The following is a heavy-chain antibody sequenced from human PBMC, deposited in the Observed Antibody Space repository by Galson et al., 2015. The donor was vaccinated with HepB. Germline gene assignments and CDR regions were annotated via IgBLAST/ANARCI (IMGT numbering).Heavy chain of an antibody. D-gene: IGHD3-22*01. CDR1: GFSFRSYW. V-gene: IGHV3-7*03. CDR3: AKVGYDSSGRNNWFDI. J-gene: IGHJ5*02. Sequence: SLRLSCAASGFSFRSYWMSWVRQAPGKGLEWVANIKQDGSEKYYVDSMKGRFTISRDNAKNTLYLQMNSLRVEDTAVYYCAKVGYDSSGRNNWFDIWAREPWSPSP. CDR2: IKQDGSEK.